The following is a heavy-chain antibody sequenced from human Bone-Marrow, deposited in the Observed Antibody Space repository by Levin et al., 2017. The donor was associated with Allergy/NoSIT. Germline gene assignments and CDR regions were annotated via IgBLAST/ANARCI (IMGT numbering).Heavy chain of an antibody. CDR3: ARDSFSTSSGLDYDYGMDV. CDR2: IKPDGSDK. V-gene: IGHV3-7*01. D-gene: IGHD2-2*01. Sequence: GESLKISCVASGFTLSQYWMTWVRQAPGKGLEWVAKIKPDGSDKFYADSLKGRLTISRDNTRKSLSLQINNLRAEDTAVYYCARDSFSTSSGLDYDYGMDVWGQGTTVTVSS. CDR1: GFTLSQYW. J-gene: IGHJ6*02.